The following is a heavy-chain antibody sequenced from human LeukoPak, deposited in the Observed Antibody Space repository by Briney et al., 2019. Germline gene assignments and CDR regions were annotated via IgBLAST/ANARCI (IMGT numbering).Heavy chain of an antibody. CDR3: TTAGYSRYA. Sequence: PGGSLRLSCAASGFTFSNAWLSWVRQAPGKGLEWVGRIKSKTDRGTTDYAAPVKGRFTISRDDSKNTLYLQMNSLKTEDTAVYYCTTAGYSRYAGGQGTLVTVSS. CDR2: IKSKTDRGTT. D-gene: IGHD6-13*01. J-gene: IGHJ4*02. CDR1: GFTFSNAW. V-gene: IGHV3-15*01.